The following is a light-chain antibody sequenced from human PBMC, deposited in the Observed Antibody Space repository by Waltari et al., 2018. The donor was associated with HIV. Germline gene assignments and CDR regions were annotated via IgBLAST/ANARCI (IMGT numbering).Light chain of an antibody. J-gene: IGLJ3*02. CDR3: MIWYGNIWV. Sequence: QAVLTQPFSLSASPGASASLSCTLRSGVNVQNYRIYWYQQRPGSPPRYLLRYKSESVKELGSGIPSRFSGLTDVPANAGNLVISGLQSEDEADYYCMIWYGNIWVFGGGTKLTV. V-gene: IGLV5-45*03. CDR1: SGVNVQNYR. CDR2: YKSESVK.